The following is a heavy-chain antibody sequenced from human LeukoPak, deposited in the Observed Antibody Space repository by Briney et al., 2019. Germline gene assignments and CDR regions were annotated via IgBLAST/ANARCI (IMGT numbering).Heavy chain of an antibody. CDR2: FYYTGSY. V-gene: IGHV4-39*01. D-gene: IGHD4-17*01. J-gene: IGHJ4*02. CDR1: GVSITTNYYY. Sequence: SETLSLTCTVSGVSITTNYYYWGWVRQPPGKRLEWIGNFYYTGSYFYNPSLKSRVNIILDTSKNQFSLELRSVTAADTAVYHCARLMTTVTTHFDYWGQGTLITVSS. CDR3: ARLMTTVTTHFDY.